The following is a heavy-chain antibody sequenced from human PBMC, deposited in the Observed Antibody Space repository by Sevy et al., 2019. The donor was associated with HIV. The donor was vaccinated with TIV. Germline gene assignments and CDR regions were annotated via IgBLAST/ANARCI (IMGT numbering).Heavy chain of an antibody. CDR2: IKQDGSEK. D-gene: IGHD1-20*01. CDR1: GFTFSSFF. V-gene: IGHV3-7*01. Sequence: GESLKISCAASGFTFSSFFMRWVRQAPGKGLEWVANIKQDGSEKYYVDSVKGRFTISRDNARNSVYLQMNSLRAEDTGVYYCARDLTAPYYYYGMDVWGQGTMVTVSS. CDR3: ARDLTAPYYYYGMDV. J-gene: IGHJ6*02.